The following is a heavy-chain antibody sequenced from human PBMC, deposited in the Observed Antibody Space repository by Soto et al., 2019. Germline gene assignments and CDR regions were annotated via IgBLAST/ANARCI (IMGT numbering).Heavy chain of an antibody. V-gene: IGHV4-31*03. Sequence: SETLSLTCTVSGGSISSGGSYWSWIRQHPGKGLEWTGYIYYSGSSYYNPSLKSRVTISVDTSKNQFSLKLTSVTAADTAVYYCARGTLVGRGDFDYWGQGSLVTVSS. CDR1: GGSISSGGSY. D-gene: IGHD2-15*01. CDR3: ARGTLVGRGDFDY. J-gene: IGHJ4*02. CDR2: IYYSGSS.